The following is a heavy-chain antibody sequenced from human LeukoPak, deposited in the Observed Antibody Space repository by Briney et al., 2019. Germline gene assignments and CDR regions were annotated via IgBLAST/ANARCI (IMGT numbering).Heavy chain of an antibody. J-gene: IGHJ4*02. D-gene: IGHD3-10*01. CDR2: IKSKTDHRTT. Sequence: PGGSLRLSCAPSGFTFSNAWVSWVRQAPGEGRGWVGRIKSKTDHRTTNYAAPVKGRFTISRDDSKNTLYLQINSLKTEDTAVYYCTSPYYYGSGSYLWGQETLVTVSS. CDR1: GFTFSNAW. CDR3: TSPYYYGSGSYL. V-gene: IGHV3-15*01.